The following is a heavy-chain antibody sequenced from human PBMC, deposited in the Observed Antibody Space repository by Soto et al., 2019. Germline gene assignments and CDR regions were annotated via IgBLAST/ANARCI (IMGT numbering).Heavy chain of an antibody. CDR1: GXTFSRHS. V-gene: IGHV3-30-3*01. CDR3: VRSRSGAVADSFDL. J-gene: IGHJ4*02. Sequence: GSLRLSCDGSGXTFSRHSLHWVRQAPGKGLEWVAFVSKDGSVKYLIDSVKGLFTLSRDNSKNTVYLEMNSLRTEDTGVYHCVRSRSGAVADSFDLWGQGILVTVSS. D-gene: IGHD3-10*01. CDR2: VSKDGSVK.